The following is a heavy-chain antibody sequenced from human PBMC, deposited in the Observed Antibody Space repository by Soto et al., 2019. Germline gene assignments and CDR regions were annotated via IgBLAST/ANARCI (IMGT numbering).Heavy chain of an antibody. Sequence: QVQLVQSGAEVKKPGSSVKVSCKASGGTFSSYAISWVRQAPGQGLEWMGGIIPIFGTANYAQKFQGRVTITADESTSTAYRELSSLRSEDTAVYYCARDRILGYCSGGSCYSDYWGQGTLVTVSS. V-gene: IGHV1-69*01. CDR2: IIPIFGTA. D-gene: IGHD2-15*01. J-gene: IGHJ4*02. CDR1: GGTFSSYA. CDR3: ARDRILGYCSGGSCYSDY.